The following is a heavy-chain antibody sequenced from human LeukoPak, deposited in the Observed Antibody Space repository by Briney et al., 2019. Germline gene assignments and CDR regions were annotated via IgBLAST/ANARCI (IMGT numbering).Heavy chain of an antibody. J-gene: IGHJ6*02. V-gene: IGHV1-2*02. Sequence: GASVKVSCKASGYTFIGQYLYWARQTPGQGLEWMGWINPKTGDTDTAQNFQGRVTMTRDTSITTVYMELSSLTSDDTAVYYCARGYYGMDVWGQGTTVTVSS. CDR3: ARGYYGMDV. CDR2: INPKTGDT. CDR1: GYTFIGQY.